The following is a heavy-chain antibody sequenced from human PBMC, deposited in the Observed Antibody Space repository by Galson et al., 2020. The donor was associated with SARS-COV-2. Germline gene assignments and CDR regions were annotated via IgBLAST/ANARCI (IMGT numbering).Heavy chain of an antibody. V-gene: IGHV1-18*01. J-gene: IGHJ4*02. CDR2: ISAYNGNT. CDR1: GYSFTSYG. Sequence: GESLKISCKASGYSFTSYGISWVRQAPGQGLEWMGWISAYNGNTNYAQKIQGRVTMTTDTSTSTTYMELRRLRSDDTALYYCARGGPGDYNGSGSLDYWGQGTLVTVSS. CDR3: ARGGPGDYNGSGSLDY. D-gene: IGHD3-10*01.